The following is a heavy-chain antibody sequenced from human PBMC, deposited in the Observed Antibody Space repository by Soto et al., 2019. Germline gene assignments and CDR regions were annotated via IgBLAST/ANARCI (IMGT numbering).Heavy chain of an antibody. D-gene: IGHD3-16*01. Sequence: QVRLQESGPGLVKPSETLFLTCTVSGGSIGAYYWTWIRQPPGMGLEWIGFIYSSGTTYNPSLKSRVIISVDTSKNQFSLKLTSVTAVDTAVYFCARSGLRLGDVEFDPRVPGILVTVSS. CDR1: GGSIGAYY. J-gene: IGHJ5*02. V-gene: IGHV4-59*01. CDR2: IYSSGT. CDR3: ARSGLRLGDVEFDP.